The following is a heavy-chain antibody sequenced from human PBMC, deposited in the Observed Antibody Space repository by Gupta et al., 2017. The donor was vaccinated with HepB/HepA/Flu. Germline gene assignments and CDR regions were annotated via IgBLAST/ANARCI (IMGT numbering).Heavy chain of an antibody. V-gene: IGHV1-69*06. CDR2: IIPIFGTA. CDR1: GGTFSSHA. J-gene: IGHJ4*02. Sequence: QVQLVQSGAEVKKPGSSVKVSCKASGGTFSSHAISWVRQAPGQGLEWMGGIIPIFGTANYAQKFKGRVTITADKSTSTAYMGLGSRRSEDTAVYYCARDFIWNPSDGQPAMVSGGLYNIRGQGTLVTVSS. D-gene: IGHD3-10*01. CDR3: ARDFIWNPSDGQPAMVSGGLYNI.